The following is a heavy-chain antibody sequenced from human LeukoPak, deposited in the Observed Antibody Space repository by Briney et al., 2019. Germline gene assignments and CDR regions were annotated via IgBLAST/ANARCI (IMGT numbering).Heavy chain of an antibody. CDR3: ARERGTVGATPFYYYYYMDV. CDR1: GGSISSSNYY. D-gene: IGHD1-26*01. J-gene: IGHJ6*03. Sequence: SETLSLTCTVSGGSISSSNYYWAWIRQPPGKGLECIGTIYYSGSTYYNPSLKSRVTISVDTSKNQFSLKLSSVTAADTAVYYCARERGTVGATPFYYYYYMDVWGKGTTVTVSS. V-gene: IGHV4-39*02. CDR2: IYYSGST.